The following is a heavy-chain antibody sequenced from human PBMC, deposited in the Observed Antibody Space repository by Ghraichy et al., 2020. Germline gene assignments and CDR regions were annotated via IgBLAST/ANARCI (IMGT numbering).Heavy chain of an antibody. J-gene: IGHJ4*02. V-gene: IGHV3-23*01. CDR1: GFTFSSYA. CDR2: ISGSGGST. Sequence: GGSLRLSCAASGFTFSSYAMSWVRQAPGKGLEWVSAISGSGGSTYYADSVKGRFTISRDNSKNTRYLQMNSLRDEETAVYYFAKDLRTFDYWGQGTLVTVSS. D-gene: IGHD4-17*01. CDR3: AKDLRTFDY.